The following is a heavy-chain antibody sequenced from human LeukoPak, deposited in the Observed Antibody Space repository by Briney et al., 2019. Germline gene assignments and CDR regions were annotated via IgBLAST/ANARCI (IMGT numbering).Heavy chain of an antibody. D-gene: IGHD6-25*01. J-gene: IGHJ4*02. CDR2: IYYSGTT. V-gene: IGHV4-59*12. Sequence: SETLSLTCTVSGGSISSYYWSWIRQPPGKGLEWIGYIYYSGTTNYNPSLKSRVTISVDTSKNQFSLKLSSVTAADTAVYYCTRLERRYDYWGQGTLVTVSS. CDR1: GGSISSYY. CDR3: TRLERRYDY.